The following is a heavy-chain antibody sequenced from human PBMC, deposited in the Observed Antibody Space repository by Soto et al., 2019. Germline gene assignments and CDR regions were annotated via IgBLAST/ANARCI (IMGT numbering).Heavy chain of an antibody. J-gene: IGHJ4*02. CDR3: AHRQRTVVVGAPFDL. D-gene: IGHD2-15*01. CDR1: GVSLTTSGVG. V-gene: IGHV2-5*02. CDR2: IYWDDDK. Sequence: QITLRESGPTLVQPTQTLTLTCTLSGVSLTTSGVGVGWIRQPPGKALEWLALIYWDDDKRFSPSLKSRLATTXAXSXXQVLMTMTDMAPVDTAIYYCAHRQRTVVVGAPFDLWGQGSQVTVSS.